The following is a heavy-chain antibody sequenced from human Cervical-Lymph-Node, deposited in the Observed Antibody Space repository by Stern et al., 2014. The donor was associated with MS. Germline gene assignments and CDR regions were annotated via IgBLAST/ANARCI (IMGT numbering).Heavy chain of an antibody. CDR2: ISWDGDIK. CDR3: TKDRAFNVGSLFDA. D-gene: IGHD3-10*01. CDR1: GFTFDEYS. Sequence: EVQLVESGGVVVQPGGSLRLSCAASGFTFDEYSLHWVRQAPGTGLEWVSFISWDGDIKHYADSVKGRFTISRDNSKNSLYLQMNSLRPEDTALYYCTKDRAFNVGSLFDAWGQGTLVTVSS. J-gene: IGHJ4*02. V-gene: IGHV3-43*01.